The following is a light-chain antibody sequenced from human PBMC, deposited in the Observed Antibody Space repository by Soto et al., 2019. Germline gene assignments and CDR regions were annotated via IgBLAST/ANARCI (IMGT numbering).Light chain of an antibody. Sequence: EIVLTQSPGTLSLSPGERVTLSCRASQSVSASYLAWYQQKPGQAPRLLIYASSTRATGIPDRFSGSGSGTDFTLTISRLEPEDFAVYYCQQYVSSLFTFDPGTKVDIK. CDR3: QQYVSSLFT. CDR2: ASS. CDR1: QSVSASY. V-gene: IGKV3-20*01. J-gene: IGKJ3*01.